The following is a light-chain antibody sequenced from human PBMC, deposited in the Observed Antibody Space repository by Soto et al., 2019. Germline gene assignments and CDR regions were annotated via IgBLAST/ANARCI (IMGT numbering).Light chain of an antibody. Sequence: QSALTQPASVSGSPGQSITISCTGTSSDVGRYDYVSWSQQHPGRAPKLLIFDVTNRPSGVSTRFSGSKSGNTASLTISGXXXXXXXDYYCSSYTTNSVVIFGGGTKLTVL. CDR3: SSYTTNSVVI. V-gene: IGLV2-14*01. J-gene: IGLJ2*01. CDR2: DVT. CDR1: SSDVGRYDY.